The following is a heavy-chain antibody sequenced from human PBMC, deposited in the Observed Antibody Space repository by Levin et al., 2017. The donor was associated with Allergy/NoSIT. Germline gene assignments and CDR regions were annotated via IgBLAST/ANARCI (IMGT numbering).Heavy chain of an antibody. CDR3: ARVLAARRFVFTIDY. Sequence: SETLSLTCTVSGGSISSYYWSWIRQPPGKGLEWIGYIYYSGSTNYNPSLKSRVTISVDTSKNQFSLKLSSVTAADTAVYYCARVLAARRFVFTIDYWGQGTLVTVSS. CDR1: GGSISSYY. D-gene: IGHD6-6*01. V-gene: IGHV4-59*01. J-gene: IGHJ4*02. CDR2: IYYSGST.